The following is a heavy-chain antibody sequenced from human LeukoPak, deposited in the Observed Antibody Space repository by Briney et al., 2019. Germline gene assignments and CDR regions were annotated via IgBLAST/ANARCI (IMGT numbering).Heavy chain of an antibody. Sequence: PSETLSLTCGVYGGSFSGYYWSWIRQPPGKGLEWIGEINHSGSTNYNPSLKSRVTISVDTSKNQFSLKLSSVTAADTAVYYCARGPLYSSSWYFGPKYYFDYWGQGTLVTVSS. CDR1: GGSFSGYY. CDR3: ARGPLYSSSWYFGPKYYFDY. CDR2: INHSGST. V-gene: IGHV4-34*01. J-gene: IGHJ4*02. D-gene: IGHD6-13*01.